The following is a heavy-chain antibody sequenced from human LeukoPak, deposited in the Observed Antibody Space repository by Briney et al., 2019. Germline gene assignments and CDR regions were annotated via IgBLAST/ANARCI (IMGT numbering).Heavy chain of an antibody. V-gene: IGHV4-59*01. Sequence: SETLSLTCTVSDDSSTMCYWTWIRQPPGKGLEWIGYVDHTGSTKFNPSLNGRVSISRDTSNNFFSLRLRSVTAADTAVYFCARGRVSSSTWYSTYYYFFYMDFWGKGTTVTVSS. CDR1: DDSSTMCY. D-gene: IGHD4-11*01. CDR2: VDHTGST. CDR3: ARGRVSSSTWYSTYYYFFYMDF. J-gene: IGHJ6*03.